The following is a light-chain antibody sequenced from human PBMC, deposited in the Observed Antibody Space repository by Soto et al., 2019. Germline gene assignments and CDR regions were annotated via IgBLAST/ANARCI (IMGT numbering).Light chain of an antibody. CDR2: GAS. CDR1: QSVSSSY. V-gene: IGKV3-20*01. Sequence: EIVLTQSPGTLSLSPGEIATLSCRSSQSVSSSYLAWYQQKPGQAPRLLIYGASSRATGIPDRFSGSGSGTDFTLTISSLQSEDFAVYYCQQYNNWAPITFGEGTRLEIK. J-gene: IGKJ5*01. CDR3: QQYNNWAPIT.